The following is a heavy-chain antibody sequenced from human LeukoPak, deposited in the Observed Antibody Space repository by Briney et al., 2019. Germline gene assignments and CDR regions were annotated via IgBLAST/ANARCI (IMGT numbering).Heavy chain of an antibody. V-gene: IGHV3-30-3*01. CDR2: ISYDGSNK. D-gene: IGHD6-19*01. CDR1: GLTFSSHA. CDR3: AAELEIAVAVHDAFDI. Sequence: GGSLRLSCAASGLTFSSHAMHWVRQAPGKGLEWVAVISYDGSNKYYADSVKGRFTISRDNSKNTLYLQMNSLRAEDTAVYYCAAELEIAVAVHDAFDIWGQGTMVTVSS. J-gene: IGHJ3*02.